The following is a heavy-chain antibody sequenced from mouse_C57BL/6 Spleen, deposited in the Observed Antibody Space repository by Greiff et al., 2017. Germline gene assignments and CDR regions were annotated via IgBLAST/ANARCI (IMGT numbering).Heavy chain of an antibody. J-gene: IGHJ3*01. CDR3: ARSNDPAWFAY. CDR2: IDPSDSYT. V-gene: IGHV1-69*01. Sequence: VQLQQPGAELVMPGASVKLSCKASGYTFTSYWMHWVKQRPGQGLEWIGEIDPSDSYTNYNQKFKGKSTLTVDKSSSTAYMQLSSLTSEDSAVYYCARSNDPAWFAYWGQGTRVTVSA. CDR1: GYTFTSYW. D-gene: IGHD2-3*01.